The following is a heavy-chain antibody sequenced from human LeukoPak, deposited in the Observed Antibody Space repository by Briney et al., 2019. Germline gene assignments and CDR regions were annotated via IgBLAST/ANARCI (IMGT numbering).Heavy chain of an antibody. CDR2: IRYDGSNK. Sequence: GGSLTLSCAASGFTFSSYGMHWVRQAPGKGLEWVAFIRYDGSNKYYADSVKGRFTISRDNSKNTLYLQMNSLRAEDTAVYYCAKDKGGRIVGATTFDYWGQGPLVTVSS. CDR3: AKDKGGRIVGATTFDY. J-gene: IGHJ4*02. CDR1: GFTFSSYG. V-gene: IGHV3-30*02. D-gene: IGHD1-26*01.